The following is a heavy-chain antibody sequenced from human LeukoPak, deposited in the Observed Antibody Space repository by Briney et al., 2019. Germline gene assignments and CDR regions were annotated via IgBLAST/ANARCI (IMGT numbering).Heavy chain of an antibody. Sequence: GGSLRLSCAASGFTFSSYSMNWVRQAPGKGLEWVAVIWYDGSNKYYADSVKGRFTISRDNSKNTLYLQMNSLRAEDTAVYYCARDTAAAGSLTFDYWGQGTLVTVSS. CDR3: ARDTAAAGSLTFDY. CDR1: GFTFSSYS. J-gene: IGHJ4*02. D-gene: IGHD6-13*01. CDR2: IWYDGSNK. V-gene: IGHV3-33*08.